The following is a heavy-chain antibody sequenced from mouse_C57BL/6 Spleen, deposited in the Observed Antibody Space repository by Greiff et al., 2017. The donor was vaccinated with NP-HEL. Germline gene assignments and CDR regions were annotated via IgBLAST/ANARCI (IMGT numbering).Heavy chain of an antibody. D-gene: IGHD2-4*01. J-gene: IGHJ2*01. V-gene: IGHV1-50*01. Sequence: VQLQQPGAELVKPGASVKLSCKASGYTFTSYWMQWVKQRPGQGLEWIGEIDPSDSYTNYNQKFKGKATLTVDTSSSTAYMQLSSLTSEDSAVYYCAREDYGGKDYFDYWGQGTTLTVSS. CDR1: GYTFTSYW. CDR3: AREDYGGKDYFDY. CDR2: IDPSDSYT.